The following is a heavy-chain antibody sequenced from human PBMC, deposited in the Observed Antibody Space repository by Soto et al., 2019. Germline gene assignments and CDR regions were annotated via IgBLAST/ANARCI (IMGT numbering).Heavy chain of an antibody. D-gene: IGHD3-10*01. V-gene: IGHV4-34*01. J-gene: IGHJ5*02. Sequence: SETLSLTCAVYGGSFSGYYWSWIRQPPGKGLEWIGEINHSGSTNYNPSLKSRVTISVDTSKNQFSLKLSSVTAADTAVYYCARAGVRGVIITEPNWFDPWGQGTLVT. CDR2: INHSGST. CDR3: ARAGVRGVIITEPNWFDP. CDR1: GGSFSGYY.